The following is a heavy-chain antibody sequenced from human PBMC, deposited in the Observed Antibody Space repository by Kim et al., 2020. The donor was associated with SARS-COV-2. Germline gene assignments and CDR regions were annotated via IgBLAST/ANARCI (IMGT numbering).Heavy chain of an antibody. Sequence: GESLKISCKGSGYSFTSYWISWVRQMPGKGLEWMGRIDPSDSYTNYSPSFQGHVTISADKSISTAYLQWSSLKASDTAMYYCARHRTIAAAGHENFDYWGQGTLVTVSS. CDR1: GYSFTSYW. CDR3: ARHRTIAAAGHENFDY. V-gene: IGHV5-10-1*01. J-gene: IGHJ4*02. CDR2: IDPSDSYT. D-gene: IGHD6-13*01.